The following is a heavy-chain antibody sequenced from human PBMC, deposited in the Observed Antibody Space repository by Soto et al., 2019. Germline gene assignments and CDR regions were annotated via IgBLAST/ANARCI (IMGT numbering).Heavy chain of an antibody. Sequence: QVQLVESGGGVVQPGTSLRLSCAASGFSFSSYGMHWVRQAPGKGLEWVAAICYDGSNKYYADSVKGRFSISRDNSKNTLYLQMNSRRAEDTAVYYCARDDKDKYGADRGGFGCWGQGTLVTVSS. D-gene: IGHD2-8*01. CDR1: GFSFSSYG. CDR2: ICYDGSNK. CDR3: ARDDKDKYGADRGGFGC. V-gene: IGHV3-33*01. J-gene: IGHJ4*02.